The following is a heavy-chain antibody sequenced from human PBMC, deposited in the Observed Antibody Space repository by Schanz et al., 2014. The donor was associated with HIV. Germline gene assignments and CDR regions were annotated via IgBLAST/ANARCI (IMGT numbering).Heavy chain of an antibody. CDR1: GFTFSTYG. V-gene: IGHV3-33*01. D-gene: IGHD2-2*01. CDR3: ARSQKGTSCCSPLDF. CDR2: IWYDGGYK. J-gene: IGHJ4*02. Sequence: QVQLVESGGCVVQPGRSLRLSCTASGFTFSTYGMHWVRQAPGKGLEWVAVIWYDGGYKSYADSVKGRFTVSRDNSKNRVFLQMNSLSTEDAAVYHCARSQKGTSCCSPLDFWGQGTPVTV.